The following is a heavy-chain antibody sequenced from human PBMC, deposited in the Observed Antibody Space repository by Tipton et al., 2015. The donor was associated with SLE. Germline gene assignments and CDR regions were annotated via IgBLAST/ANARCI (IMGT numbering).Heavy chain of an antibody. Sequence: SLRLSCAASGFTFSSYPMHWVRQAPGKGLEWVALISYDGSNKYYADSVKGRFTISRDNSKNTLYLQMNSLTAEDTAVYYCAREGGIVVVHDAFDIWGQGTMVTVSS. D-gene: IGHD2-2*01. CDR3: AREGGIVVVHDAFDI. CDR1: GFTFSSYP. J-gene: IGHJ3*02. V-gene: IGHV3-30*04. CDR2: ISYDGSNK.